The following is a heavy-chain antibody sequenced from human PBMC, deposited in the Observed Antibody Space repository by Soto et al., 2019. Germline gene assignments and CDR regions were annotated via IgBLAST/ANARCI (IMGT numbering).Heavy chain of an antibody. Sequence: QVPLVQSGAEMKKPGSSVKVSCKASGGTFSTSTFTWVRQAPGQGLEWMGRIIPIFGTADYAQKFQGRVTITAYKSTSTAYMELSSLRSDDTAVYYCARDSPIGSEFRGYDDLDFWGQGPLVTVSS. CDR3: ARDSPIGSEFRGYDDLDF. CDR2: IIPIFGTA. J-gene: IGHJ4*02. CDR1: GGTFSTST. V-gene: IGHV1-69*08. D-gene: IGHD5-12*01.